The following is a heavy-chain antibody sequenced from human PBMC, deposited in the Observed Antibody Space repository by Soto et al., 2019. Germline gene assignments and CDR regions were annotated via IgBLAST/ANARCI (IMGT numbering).Heavy chain of an antibody. CDR3: ARGSGYCSGGSCHTRLYYFDY. CDR1: GDSVSSNSAA. CDR2: TYYRSKWYN. J-gene: IGHJ4*02. V-gene: IGHV6-1*01. D-gene: IGHD2-15*01. Sequence: PSQTLSLTCAISGDSVSSNSAAWNWIRQSPSRGLEWLGRTYYRSKWYNDYAVSVKSRITINPDTSKNQFSLQLNSVTPEDTAVYYCARGSGYCSGGSCHTRLYYFDYWGQGNLVTVSS.